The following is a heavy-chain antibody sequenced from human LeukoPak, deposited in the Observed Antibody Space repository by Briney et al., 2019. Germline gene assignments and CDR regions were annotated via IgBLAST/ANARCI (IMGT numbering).Heavy chain of an antibody. CDR1: GFTFSSYG. V-gene: IGHV3-30*18. CDR2: ISYDGSNK. Sequence: PGRSLRLSCAASGFTFSSYGMHWVRQAPGKGLEWVAVISYDGSNKYYADSVKGRFTISRDNSKNTLYLQMNSLRAEDTAVYYCAKDFIVAGSFDYWGQGTLVTVSS. D-gene: IGHD5-12*01. J-gene: IGHJ4*02. CDR3: AKDFIVAGSFDY.